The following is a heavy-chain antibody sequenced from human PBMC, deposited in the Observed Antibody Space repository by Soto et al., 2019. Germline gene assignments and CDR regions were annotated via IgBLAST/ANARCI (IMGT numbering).Heavy chain of an antibody. Sequence: SVKVSCKASGGTFSSYAISWVRQAPGQGLEWMGGIIPIFGTANYAQKFQGRVTITADESTSTAYMELSSLRSEDTAVYYCARDVTMVRGVDPRRGMDVWGQGTTVTVSS. CDR2: IIPIFGTA. CDR1: GGTFSSYA. V-gene: IGHV1-69*13. J-gene: IGHJ6*02. CDR3: ARDVTMVRGVDPRRGMDV. D-gene: IGHD3-10*01.